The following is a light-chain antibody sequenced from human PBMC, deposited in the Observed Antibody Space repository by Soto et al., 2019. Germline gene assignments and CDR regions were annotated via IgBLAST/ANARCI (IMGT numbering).Light chain of an antibody. CDR3: QQYTGPWT. CDR2: WAS. V-gene: IGKV4-1*01. J-gene: IGKJ1*01. Sequence: DIVMTQSPDSLAVSLGERATINCKSSQSVLYSSNNKNYLAWYQQQPGQPPKLLIYWASTRESGVPDRFSGSGSGTDFTLTISSLQAEDVAVYYCQQYTGPWTFGQGTKVEIK. CDR1: QSVLYSSNNKNY.